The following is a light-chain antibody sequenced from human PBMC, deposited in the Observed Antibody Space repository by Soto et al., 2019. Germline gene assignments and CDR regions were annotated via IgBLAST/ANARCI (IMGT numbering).Light chain of an antibody. J-gene: IGLJ3*02. CDR3: CSYGGSYTWV. CDR2: DVS. CDR1: SGDVGGYNF. Sequence: QSALTQPRSVSGSPGQSVTISCTGTSGDVGGYNFVSWYQQLPGKAPTLMIFDVSQRPSGVPDRFSGSKSGNTASLTISGLQADDEADYYCCSYGGSYTWVFGGGTKVTVL. V-gene: IGLV2-11*01.